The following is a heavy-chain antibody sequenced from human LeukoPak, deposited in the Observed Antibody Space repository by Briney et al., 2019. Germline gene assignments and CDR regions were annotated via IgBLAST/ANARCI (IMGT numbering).Heavy chain of an antibody. CDR1: GFTFSGYG. V-gene: IGHV3-30*18. D-gene: IGHD2-2*01. CDR3: AKEVRAYAGFDY. J-gene: IGHJ4*02. CDR2: ISNVGNYK. Sequence: GGSLRLSCAASGFTFSGYGMHWVRQAPGKGLEWVAVISNVGNYKYYTDSVKGRFTISRDNSENTVYLQMNSLRAEDTAVYYCAKEVRAYAGFDYWGQGTLVTVSS.